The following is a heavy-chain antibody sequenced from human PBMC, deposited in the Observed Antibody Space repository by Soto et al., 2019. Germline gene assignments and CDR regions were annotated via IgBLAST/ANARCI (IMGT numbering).Heavy chain of an antibody. CDR3: ARVLVRGVPLGY. D-gene: IGHD3-10*01. J-gene: IGHJ4*02. Sequence: EASVKVSCKASGYTFTSYYMHWVRQAPGQGLEWMGIINPSGGSTSYAQKFQGRVTMTKDTSTSTVYMELSSLRSEDTAVYYCARVLVRGVPLGYWGQGTLVTVSS. CDR1: GYTFTSYY. CDR2: INPSGGST. V-gene: IGHV1-46*01.